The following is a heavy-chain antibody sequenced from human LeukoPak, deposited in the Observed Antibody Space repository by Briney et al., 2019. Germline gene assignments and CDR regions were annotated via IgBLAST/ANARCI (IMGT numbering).Heavy chain of an antibody. Sequence: GGSLRLSCAASGFTFSSYAMSWVRQAPGEGLEWVSAISGSGGSTYYADSVKGRFTISRDNSKNTLYLQMNSLRAEDTAVYYCAKDSRVVPAANGGGYYYYGMDVWGKGTTVTVSS. J-gene: IGHJ6*04. CDR3: AKDSRVVPAANGGGYYYYGMDV. CDR2: ISGSGGST. D-gene: IGHD2-2*01. CDR1: GFTFSSYA. V-gene: IGHV3-23*01.